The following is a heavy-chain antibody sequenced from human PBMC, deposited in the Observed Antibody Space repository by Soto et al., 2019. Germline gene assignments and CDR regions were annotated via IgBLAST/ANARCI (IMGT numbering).Heavy chain of an antibody. V-gene: IGHV3-23*01. CDR2: ISGSGGST. CDR3: AKDFGRSRWLQLLFDY. CDR1: GFTFSSYA. Sequence: GGSLRLSCAASGFTFSSYAMSWVRQAPGKGLEWVSAISGSGGSTYYADSVKGRFTISRDNSKNTLYLQMNSLRAEDTAVYYCAKDFGRSRWLQLLFDYWGQGTLVTVSS. D-gene: IGHD5-12*01. J-gene: IGHJ4*02.